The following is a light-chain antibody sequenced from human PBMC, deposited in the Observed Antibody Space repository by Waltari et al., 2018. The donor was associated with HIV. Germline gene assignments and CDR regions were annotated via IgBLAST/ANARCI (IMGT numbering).Light chain of an antibody. CDR2: VGTGGIVG. J-gene: IGLJ3*02. CDR3: GADHGSGSNFRWV. CDR1: SGDSNYK. V-gene: IGLV9-49*01. Sequence: QPVLTQPPSASASLGASVTLTCTPSSGDSNYKVDWYQQRPGKGPRFVMRVGTGGIVGSKGDGIPDRFSVLGSGLNRYLTIKNIQEEDESDYHCGADHGSGSNFRWVFGGGTKLTVL.